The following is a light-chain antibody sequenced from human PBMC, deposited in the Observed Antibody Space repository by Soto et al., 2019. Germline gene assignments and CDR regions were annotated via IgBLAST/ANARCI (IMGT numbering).Light chain of an antibody. CDR3: AAWNDSLNGRVV. V-gene: IGLV1-44*01. CDR1: SSNIGSNT. Sequence: QSVLTQPPSASGTPGQRVTISCSGSSSNIGSNTVHWYQQLPGTAPKLVIYANDQRPSGVPPRFSGSRSGTSAYLAISGLHSEDEADYYGAAWNDSLNGRVVFGGGTKLTVL. CDR2: AND. J-gene: IGLJ2*01.